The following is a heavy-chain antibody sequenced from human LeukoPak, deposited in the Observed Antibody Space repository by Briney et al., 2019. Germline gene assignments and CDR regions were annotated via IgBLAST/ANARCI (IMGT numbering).Heavy chain of an antibody. CDR3: ARTTEAHSWRTRYYYYYMDV. J-gene: IGHJ6*03. CDR1: GGSISSYY. D-gene: IGHD6-13*01. Sequence: SETLSLTCTVSGGSISSYYWSWIRQPPGKGLEWIGYIYYSGSTNYNSSLKSRVTILVDTSKNQFSLKLSSVTAADTAIYYCARTTEAHSWRTRYYYYYMDVWGKGTTVTVSS. CDR2: IYYSGST. V-gene: IGHV4-59*01.